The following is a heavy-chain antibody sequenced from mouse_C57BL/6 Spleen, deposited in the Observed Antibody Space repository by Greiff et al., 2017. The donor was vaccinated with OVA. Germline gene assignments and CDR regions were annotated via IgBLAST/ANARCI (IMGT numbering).Heavy chain of an antibody. CDR2: IHPNSGST. CDR3: ASMVTTLHDY. Sequence: QVHVKQSGAELVKPGASVKLSCKASGYTFTSYWMHWVKQRPGQGLEWIGMIHPNSGSTNYNEKFKSKATLTVDKSSSTAYMQLSSLTSEDSAVYYCASMVTTLHDYWGQGTTLTVSS. V-gene: IGHV1-64*01. D-gene: IGHD2-2*01. CDR1: GYTFTSYW. J-gene: IGHJ2*01.